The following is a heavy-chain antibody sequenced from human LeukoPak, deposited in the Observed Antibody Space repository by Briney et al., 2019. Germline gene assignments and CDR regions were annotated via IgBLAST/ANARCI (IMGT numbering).Heavy chain of an antibody. J-gene: IGHJ4*02. D-gene: IGHD5-18*01. CDR2: LNPNSDNA. CDR3: ARGGGYTYGLYYFDY. V-gene: IGHV1-8*03. CDR1: GYTFTNYD. Sequence: ASVKVSCKAPGYTFTNYDINWVRQATGQGLEWMGWLNPNSDNAGYAQKFQDRVTITRDTSISTAYMELSSLRSDDTAVYYCARGGGYTYGLYYFDYWGQGTLVTVSS.